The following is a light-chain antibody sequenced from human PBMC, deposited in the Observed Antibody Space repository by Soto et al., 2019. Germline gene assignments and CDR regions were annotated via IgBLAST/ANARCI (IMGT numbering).Light chain of an antibody. J-gene: IGLJ3*02. CDR2: SNH. Sequence: QSVLTRPPSASGTLGQRVTISCSGSSSNIGSNTVNWYQQLPGSAPKVLIYSNHQRPSGVPDRFSGSKSGTSASLAISGLQSEDEADYYCAAWDDSLWVFGGGTKVTVL. V-gene: IGLV1-44*01. CDR1: SSNIGSNT. CDR3: AAWDDSLWV.